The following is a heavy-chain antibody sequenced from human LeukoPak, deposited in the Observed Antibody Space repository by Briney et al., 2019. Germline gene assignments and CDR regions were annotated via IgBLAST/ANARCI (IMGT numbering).Heavy chain of an antibody. CDR3: ARDAAIMVYAQDYYYMDV. CDR1: GFTFSSYA. V-gene: IGHV3-23*01. D-gene: IGHD2-8*01. Sequence: GGSLRLSCAASGFTFSSYAMSWVRRAPGKGLEWVSAISGSGGSTYYADSVKGRFTISRDNAKNSLYLQMNSLRAEDTAVYYCARDAAIMVYAQDYYYMDVWGKGTTVTVSS. CDR2: ISGSGGST. J-gene: IGHJ6*03.